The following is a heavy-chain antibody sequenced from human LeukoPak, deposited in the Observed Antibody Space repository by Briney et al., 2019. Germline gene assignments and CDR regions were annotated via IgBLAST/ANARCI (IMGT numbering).Heavy chain of an antibody. D-gene: IGHD4-23*01. CDR1: GGSFSGYY. J-gene: IGHJ4*02. Sequence: SETLSLTCAAYGGSFSGYYWSWIRQPPGKGLEWIGEINHSGSTNYNPSLKSRVTISVDTSKNQFSLKLSSVTAADTAVYYCARWFLRRYGGNSGGYFDYWGQGTLVTVSS. CDR2: INHSGST. V-gene: IGHV4-34*01. CDR3: ARWFLRRYGGNSGGYFDY.